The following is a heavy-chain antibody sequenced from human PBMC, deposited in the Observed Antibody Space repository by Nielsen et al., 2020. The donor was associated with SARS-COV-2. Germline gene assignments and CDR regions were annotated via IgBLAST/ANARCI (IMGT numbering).Heavy chain of an antibody. CDR3: ATWLQRGGALFDS. J-gene: IGHJ4*02. D-gene: IGHD5-18*01. V-gene: IGHV3-74*01. Sequence: GESLKISCAASGFTFSSYWMHWVRQAPGKGLVWVSRINSDGSSTSYADSVKGRFTISRDDSQYILYLQLTNLKTEDTAVYYCATWLQRGGALFDSWGQGTLVTVSS. CDR2: INSDGSST. CDR1: GFTFSSYW.